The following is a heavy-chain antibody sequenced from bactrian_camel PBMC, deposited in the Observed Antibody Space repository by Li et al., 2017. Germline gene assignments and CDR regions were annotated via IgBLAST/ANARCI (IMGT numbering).Heavy chain of an antibody. J-gene: IGHJ4*01. D-gene: IGHD6*01. CDR2: ISNRDSA. Sequence: QLVESGGGSVQAGGSLRLSCAASGYTYSNYCMDWFRQAPGKEREGVAAISNRDSATYADSVKGRFTISKDNADNTLYLQMSSLKPEDSAMYYCAAMWGQWCSSSTDRFLLLSRVGHWGRGTQVTVS. V-gene: IGHV3S55*01. CDR1: GYTYSNYC. CDR3: AAMWGQWCSSSTDRFLLLSRVGH.